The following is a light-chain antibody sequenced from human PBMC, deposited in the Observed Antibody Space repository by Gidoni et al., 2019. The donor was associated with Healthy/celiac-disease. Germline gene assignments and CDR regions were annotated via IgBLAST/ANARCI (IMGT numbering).Light chain of an antibody. Sequence: EIVLTQSPATLSLSPGERATLSCRASQSVSSYLAWYQQKPGQAPRLLIYDASNRATGIPARFSGSGSGTDFTLTISSLEPEDFAVYYCQQRSNWAFXHXTRLEIK. CDR3: QQRSNWA. CDR2: DAS. V-gene: IGKV3-11*01. J-gene: IGKJ5*01. CDR1: QSVSSY.